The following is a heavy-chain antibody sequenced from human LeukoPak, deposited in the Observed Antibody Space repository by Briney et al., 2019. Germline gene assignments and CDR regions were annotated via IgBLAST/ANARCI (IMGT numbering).Heavy chain of an antibody. V-gene: IGHV1-18*01. CDR2: ISTYNGNT. Sequence: GASVKVSCKASGYTFTSYDISWVRQAPGQGLEWMGWISTYNGNTNYAQKLQGRVTMTTDTITTTAYMELRSLRSDDTAVCYCARDHSGNWFDPWGQGTLVTVSS. D-gene: IGHD1-26*01. J-gene: IGHJ5*02. CDR1: GYTFTSYD. CDR3: ARDHSGNWFDP.